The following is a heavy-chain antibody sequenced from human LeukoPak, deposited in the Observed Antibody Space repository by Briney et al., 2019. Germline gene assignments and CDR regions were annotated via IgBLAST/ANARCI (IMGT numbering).Heavy chain of an antibody. D-gene: IGHD6-19*01. CDR3: ARTVAGDNDAFDI. V-gene: IGHV1-2*06. Sequence: ASVKVSCKASGYTFTGYYMHWVRQAPGHGLEWMGRINPNSCGTNYAQKFQGRVTMTRDTSISRTYMELSTLRSDAAAVYYCARTVAGDNDAFDIWGQGTMVTVSS. J-gene: IGHJ3*02. CDR1: GYTFTGYY. CDR2: INPNSCGT.